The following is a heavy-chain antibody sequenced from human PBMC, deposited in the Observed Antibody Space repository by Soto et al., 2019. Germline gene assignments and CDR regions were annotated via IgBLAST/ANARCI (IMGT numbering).Heavy chain of an antibody. D-gene: IGHD6-19*01. Sequence: QVQLVQSGAEMKKPGASVKVSCKASGYIFNRYVMHWVRQAPGQRPEWMGWIDAGNGKTKYSEKFQGRVTITRDTSASTAYMELTTLRSEDTAVYYCARGRGWYDYWGQGTQVIVSS. CDR3: ARGRGWYDY. J-gene: IGHJ4*02. V-gene: IGHV1-3*01. CDR1: GYIFNRYV. CDR2: IDAGNGKT.